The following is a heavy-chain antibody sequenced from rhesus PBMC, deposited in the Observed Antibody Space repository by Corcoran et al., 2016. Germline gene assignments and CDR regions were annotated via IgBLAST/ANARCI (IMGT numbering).Heavy chain of an antibody. J-gene: IGHJ4*01. Sequence: QVQLQESGPGLVKPSETLSLTCAVSGYSISSGYGWSWLRQPPGKGLEGIGYIGGRSGTTNYNPPLKRRVTISPDTSKNQFALKRSSVTAADTAVYYCARDWSGGVCYLRRNYFDYWGQGVLVTVSS. CDR2: IGGRSGTT. CDR1: GYSISSGYG. CDR3: ARDWSGGVCYLRRNYFDY. V-gene: IGHV4-127*01. D-gene: IGHD2-39*02.